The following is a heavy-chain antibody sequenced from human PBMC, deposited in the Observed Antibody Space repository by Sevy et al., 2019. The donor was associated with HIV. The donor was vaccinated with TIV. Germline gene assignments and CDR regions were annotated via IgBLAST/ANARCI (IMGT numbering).Heavy chain of an antibody. Sequence: GWSLRLSCSASGFNFSDYAMAWVHQGPGTGLEWVSSITGTSGRTYYADSVKGRFTVSRDNTQGKLFLQMNSLRVEDTAKYYCAKNPVVGSTNSFDSWGQGDLVTVSS. CDR2: ITGTSGRT. D-gene: IGHD1-26*01. CDR3: AKNPVVGSTNSFDS. J-gene: IGHJ4*02. CDR1: GFNFSDYA. V-gene: IGHV3-23*01.